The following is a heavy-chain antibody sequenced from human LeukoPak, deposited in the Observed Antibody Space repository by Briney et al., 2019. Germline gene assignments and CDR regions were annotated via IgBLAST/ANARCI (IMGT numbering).Heavy chain of an antibody. V-gene: IGHV3-30*03. J-gene: IGHJ4*02. D-gene: IGHD3-9*01. CDR2: ISYDGSNK. CDR1: GFTFSSYG. CDR3: ARDVTYYDILTGYYKVGSFDY. Sequence: PGGSLRLSCAASGFTFSSYGMHWVRQAPGKGLEWVAVISYDGSNKYYADSVKGRFTISRDNSKNTLYLQMNSLRAEDTAVYYCARDVTYYDILTGYYKVGSFDYWGRGTLVTVSS.